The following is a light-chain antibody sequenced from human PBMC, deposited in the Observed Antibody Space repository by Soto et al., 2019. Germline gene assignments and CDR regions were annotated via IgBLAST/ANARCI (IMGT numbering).Light chain of an antibody. Sequence: DIQMTQSPSTLSASVGHRVTITCWASQSISSWLAWYQQKPGKAPKLLINKASSLESGVPSRFSGSGSGTEFTLTISSLQTDDFATYYGQQSYITLAWTFGQGTKVDI. V-gene: IGKV1-5*03. CDR1: QSISSW. CDR3: QQSYITLAWT. J-gene: IGKJ1*01. CDR2: KAS.